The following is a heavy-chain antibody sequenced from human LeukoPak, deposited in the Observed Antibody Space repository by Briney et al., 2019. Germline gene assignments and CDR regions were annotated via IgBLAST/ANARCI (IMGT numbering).Heavy chain of an antibody. J-gene: IGHJ4*02. CDR3: ARTPPGGWYGSLDY. CDR1: GFTFSSYS. V-gene: IGHV3-21*01. CDR2: ISSSSSSI. D-gene: IGHD6-19*01. Sequence: GGSLRLSCAASGFTFSSYSMNWGRQAPGKGLEWVSLISSSSSSIFYADSVKGRFTISRDSAKSSLYLQMNSLRGEDTAVYYCARTPPGGWYGSLDYWGQGTLVTVSS.